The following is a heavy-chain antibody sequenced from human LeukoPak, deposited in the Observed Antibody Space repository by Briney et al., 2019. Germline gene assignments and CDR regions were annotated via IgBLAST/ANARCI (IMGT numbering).Heavy chain of an antibody. Sequence: GESLKISCKGSGYSFTSYWISWVRQMPGKGLEWMGRIDPSDSYTNYSPSFQGHVTTSADKSISTAYLQWSSLKASDTAMYYCARHETPRNWFDPWGQGTLVTVSS. J-gene: IGHJ5*02. CDR2: IDPSDSYT. V-gene: IGHV5-10-1*01. CDR1: GYSFTSYW. CDR3: ARHETPRNWFDP.